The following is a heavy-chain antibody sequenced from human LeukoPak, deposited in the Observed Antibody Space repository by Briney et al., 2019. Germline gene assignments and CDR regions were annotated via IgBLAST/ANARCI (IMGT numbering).Heavy chain of an antibody. CDR3: ARGGLVRGTINSLIGFDI. Sequence: SETLSPTCTVSGGSISSYYWSWIRQPPGKGLEWIGYIYNSGSTNYNPSLKSRVTISVDTSKNQFSLQLNSVTPEDTALYYCARGGLVRGTINSLIGFDIWGQGIMVTVSS. CDR1: GGSISSYY. CDR2: IYNSGST. D-gene: IGHD3-10*01. V-gene: IGHV4-59*12. J-gene: IGHJ3*02.